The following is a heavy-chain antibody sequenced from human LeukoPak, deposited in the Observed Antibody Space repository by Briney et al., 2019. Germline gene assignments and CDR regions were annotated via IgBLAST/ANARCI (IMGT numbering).Heavy chain of an antibody. J-gene: IGHJ4*02. V-gene: IGHV3-53*01. Sequence: GGSLRLSCAASGFTVSSNYMSWVRQAPGKGLEWVSVIYRGGSTYYADSVKGRFTISRDNSKNTLYLQMNSLRAEDTAVYYCARVLRYGDYDDYWGQGTLVTVSS. CDR3: ARVLRYGDYDDY. CDR2: IYRGGST. CDR1: GFTVSSNY. D-gene: IGHD4-17*01.